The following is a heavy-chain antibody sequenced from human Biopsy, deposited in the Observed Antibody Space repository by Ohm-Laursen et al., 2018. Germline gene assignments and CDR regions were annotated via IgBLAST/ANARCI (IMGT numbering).Heavy chain of an antibody. V-gene: IGHV3-23*01. CDR2: ISGRTSGT. CDR3: AKCMTYSGDGIDY. CDR1: GFTFSNNA. J-gene: IGHJ4*02. Sequence: SLRLSCSASGFTFSNNAMSWVRQAPGKGLEWVSGISGRTSGTYYADSVKGRFTISRDNSKNTLYLQMSSLRAEDTALYYCAKCMTYSGDGIDYWGQGTLVTVSS. D-gene: IGHD5-12*01.